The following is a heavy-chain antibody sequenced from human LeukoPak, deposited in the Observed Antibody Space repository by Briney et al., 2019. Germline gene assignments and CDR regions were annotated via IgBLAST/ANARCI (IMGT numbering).Heavy chain of an antibody. V-gene: IGHV4-61*01. J-gene: IGHJ4*02. CDR2: IYYSGST. D-gene: IGHD2-15*01. CDR3: ARARYCSGGSCYGFDY. Sequence: SETLSLTCTVSGGSVSSGSYYCSWIRQPPGKGLEWIGYIYYSGSTNYNPSLKSRVTISVDTSKNQFSLKLSSVTAADTAVYYCARARYCSGGSCYGFDYWGQGTLVTVSS. CDR1: GGSVSSGSYY.